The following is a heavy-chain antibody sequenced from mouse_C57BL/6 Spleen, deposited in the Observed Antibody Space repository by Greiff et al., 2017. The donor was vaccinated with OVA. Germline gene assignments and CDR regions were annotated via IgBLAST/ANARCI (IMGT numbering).Heavy chain of an antibody. CDR2: INPGSGGT. J-gene: IGHJ1*03. CDR3: ARRYGSSYWYFDV. Sequence: QVQLKQSGAELVRPGTSVKVSCKASGYAFTNYLIEWVKQRPGQGLEWIGVINPGSGGTNSNEKFKGKATLTADKSSSTAYMQLSSLTSEDSAVYFCARRYGSSYWYFDVWGTGTTVTVSS. V-gene: IGHV1-54*01. CDR1: GYAFTNYL. D-gene: IGHD1-1*01.